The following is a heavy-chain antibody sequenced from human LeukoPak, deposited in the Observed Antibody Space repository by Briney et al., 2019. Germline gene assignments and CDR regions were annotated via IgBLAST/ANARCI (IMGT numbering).Heavy chain of an antibody. CDR1: GFTFSSYA. J-gene: IGHJ4*02. Sequence: PGGSLRLSCAASGFTFSSYAMHWVRQVPGKGLEWVAVISYDGSNKYYADSVKGRFTISRDNSKNTLYLQMNSLRAEDTAVYYCARDLVGGLWFGDLGCFDYWGQGTLVTVSS. V-gene: IGHV3-30-3*01. CDR3: ARDLVGGLWFGDLGCFDY. D-gene: IGHD3-10*01. CDR2: ISYDGSNK.